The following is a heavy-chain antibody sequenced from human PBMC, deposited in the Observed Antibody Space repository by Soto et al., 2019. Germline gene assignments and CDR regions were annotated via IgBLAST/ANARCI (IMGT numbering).Heavy chain of an antibody. J-gene: IGHJ3*02. D-gene: IGHD2-2*03. CDR3: ARGEFGVGYCSGTTSHCSFDI. CDR1: GGSFSDNY. Sequence: QVHLQQWGAGLLKPSETLSLTCAVYGGSFSDNYWSWIRQSPEKGLEWIGEINHSGSTNYTPALKSRVTVSVDTVKSQFSLKLNSVPAAHSAVYCCARGEFGVGYCSGTTSHCSFDIWGQGTMVTVSS. V-gene: IGHV4-34*01. CDR2: INHSGST.